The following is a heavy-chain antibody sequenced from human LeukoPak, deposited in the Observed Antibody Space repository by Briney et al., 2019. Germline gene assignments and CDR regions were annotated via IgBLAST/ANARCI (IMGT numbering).Heavy chain of an antibody. V-gene: IGHV1-69*04. J-gene: IGHJ6*02. Sequence: SVKVSCKASGGTFSSYAISWVRQAPGQGLEWMGRIIPILGTANYAQKFQGRVTITADKSTSTAYMELSSLRSEDTAVYYCAGEGRYCSSTSCYSSFYYYYGMDVWGQGTTVTVSS. CDR1: GGTFSSYA. CDR2: IIPILGTA. CDR3: AGEGRYCSSTSCYSSFYYYYGMDV. D-gene: IGHD2-2*01.